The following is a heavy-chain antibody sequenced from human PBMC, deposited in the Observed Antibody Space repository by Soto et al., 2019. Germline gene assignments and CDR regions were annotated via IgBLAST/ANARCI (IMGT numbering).Heavy chain of an antibody. CDR3: AREGSYYENKHDYDDYGMDF. V-gene: IGHV1-18*01. D-gene: IGHD1-26*01. Sequence: ERLSWMGWISAYNGNTNYAQKLQGRVTMTTDTSTGTAYMELRSLRSDDTAVYYCAREGSYYENKHDYDDYGMDFWCQGTTVSVS. CDR2: ISAYNGNT. J-gene: IGHJ6*02.